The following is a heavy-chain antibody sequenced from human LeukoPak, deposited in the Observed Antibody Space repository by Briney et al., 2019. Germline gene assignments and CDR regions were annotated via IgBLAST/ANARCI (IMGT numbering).Heavy chain of an antibody. CDR1: GFTFSSYN. Sequence: GGSLRLSCAASGFTFSSYNMNWVRQAPGKGLEWVSYISSSSTTIYYADSVKGRFTISRDNAKNSLYLQMNSLRAEDTAVYYCARVGYGSGSYGYYYYYMDVWGKGTTVTVSS. CDR2: ISSSSTTI. D-gene: IGHD3-10*01. J-gene: IGHJ6*03. CDR3: ARVGYGSGSYGYYYYYMDV. V-gene: IGHV3-48*01.